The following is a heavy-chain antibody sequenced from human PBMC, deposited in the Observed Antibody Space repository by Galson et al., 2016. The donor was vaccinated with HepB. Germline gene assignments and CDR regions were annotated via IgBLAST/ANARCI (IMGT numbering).Heavy chain of an antibody. CDR3: ARDDYDNNVCPL. D-gene: IGHD3-22*01. CDR1: EFTFSTYN. Sequence: SLRLSCAASEFTFSTYNMNWVRQAPGKGLEWLSYINSDGDSIYYADSVRGRFTVSRDNAKNSLYLQLNGLRDEDTAVYYCARDDYDNNVCPLWGQGTLVTVSS. J-gene: IGHJ4*02. V-gene: IGHV3-48*02. CDR2: INSDGDSI.